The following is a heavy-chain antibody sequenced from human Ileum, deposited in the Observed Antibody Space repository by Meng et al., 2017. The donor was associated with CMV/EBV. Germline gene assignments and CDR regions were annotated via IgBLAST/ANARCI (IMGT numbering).Heavy chain of an antibody. J-gene: IGHJ5*02. CDR1: GYTFTSYG. CDR2: ISAYNGNT. D-gene: IGHD6-13*01. Sequence: ASVKVSCKASGYTFTSYGISWVRQAPGQGLEWMGWISAYNGNTNYAQKLQGRVTMTTDTSTSTAYMELDNLISDDTAVYYCAIDLEWGSSWYADWFDPWGQGTLVTVSS. V-gene: IGHV1-18*01. CDR3: AIDLEWGSSWYADWFDP.